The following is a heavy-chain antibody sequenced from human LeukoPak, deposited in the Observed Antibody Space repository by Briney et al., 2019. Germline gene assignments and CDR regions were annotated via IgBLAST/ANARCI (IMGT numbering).Heavy chain of an antibody. V-gene: IGHV3-30-3*01. Sequence: GGSLRLSCAASGFTFSSYAMHWVRQAPGKGLEWVAVISYDGSNKYYADSVKGRFTISRDNSKNTLYLQMNSLRAEDTAVYYCASLVYGAANDYWGQGTLVTVSS. CDR2: ISYDGSNK. J-gene: IGHJ4*02. CDR1: GFTFSSYA. CDR3: ASLVYGAANDY. D-gene: IGHD2-8*01.